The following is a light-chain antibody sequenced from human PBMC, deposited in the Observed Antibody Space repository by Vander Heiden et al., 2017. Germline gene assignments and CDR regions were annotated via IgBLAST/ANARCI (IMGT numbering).Light chain of an antibody. V-gene: IGKV3-15*01. Sequence: EIVMTQSPATLSVSPGERAALSCRASQSVSSSLAWYQQKPGQAPRLLIYGAATRATGIAARFRGSGSGTEFTLAITSLQSEDFAVYYCQQYSNWPLTFGGGTKMVIK. CDR2: GAA. CDR1: QSVSSS. J-gene: IGKJ4*01. CDR3: QQYSNWPLT.